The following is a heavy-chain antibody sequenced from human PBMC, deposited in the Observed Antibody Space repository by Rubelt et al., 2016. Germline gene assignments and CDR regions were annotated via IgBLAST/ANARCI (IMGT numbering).Heavy chain of an antibody. CDR3: ARIPGSGSSEINWFDP. Sequence: EVQLVQSGAEVKKPGESLKISCKGSGYSFTSYWIGWVRQMPGKGLEWMGIIYPGDSDTRYSPAFQGQVTISADKSIRTAYLQWSSLKASDTAMYYCARIPGSGSSEINWFDPWGQGTLVTVSS. V-gene: IGHV5-51*03. CDR1: GYSFTSYW. D-gene: IGHD3-10*01. CDR2: IYPGDSDT. J-gene: IGHJ5*02.